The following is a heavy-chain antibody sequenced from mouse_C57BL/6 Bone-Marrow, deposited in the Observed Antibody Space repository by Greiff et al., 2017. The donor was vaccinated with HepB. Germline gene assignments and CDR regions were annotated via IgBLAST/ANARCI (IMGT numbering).Heavy chain of an antibody. CDR1: GYTFTSYW. J-gene: IGHJ1*03. Sequence: VQLKQPGAELVKPGASVKMSCKASGYTFTSYWITWVKQRPGQGLEWIGDIYPGSGSTNYNEKFKSKATLTVDTSSSTAYMQLSSLTSEDSAVYYCARREYYYGSSYWYFDVWGTGTTVTVSS. D-gene: IGHD1-1*01. CDR3: ARREYYYGSSYWYFDV. CDR2: IYPGSGST. V-gene: IGHV1-55*01.